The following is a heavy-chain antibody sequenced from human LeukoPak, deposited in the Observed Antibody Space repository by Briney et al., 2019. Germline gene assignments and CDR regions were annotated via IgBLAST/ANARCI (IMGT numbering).Heavy chain of an antibody. CDR2: IGIRGDS. CDR3: ARGGIQVSGIDEFDY. V-gene: IGHV3-13*01. CDR1: GFTFINYD. D-gene: IGHD6-19*01. J-gene: IGHJ4*02. Sequence: GGSLRLSCAASGFTFINYDMHWVRQVIGKGLEWVSAIGIRGDSHYSGSVKGRFTISRENAESSLYLQMNSLRAEDTAVYYCARGGIQVSGIDEFDYWGQGTLVTVSS.